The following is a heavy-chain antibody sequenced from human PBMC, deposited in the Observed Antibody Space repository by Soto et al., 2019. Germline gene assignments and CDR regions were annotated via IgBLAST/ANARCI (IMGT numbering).Heavy chain of an antibody. CDR2: INGYNGNT. V-gene: IGHV1-18*01. D-gene: IGHD3-16*01. CDR3: ARMGDVPYYYYGMDV. J-gene: IGHJ6*02. CDR1: GYTFTSYG. Sequence: QDQLVQSGAEVKKPGASVKVSCKASGYTFTSYGISWVRQAPGQGLEWMGWINGYNGNTNHAQKLQGRVTMSTDTSTSTAYMELRSLRSDDSAVYYCARMGDVPYYYYGMDVWGQGTTVTVSS.